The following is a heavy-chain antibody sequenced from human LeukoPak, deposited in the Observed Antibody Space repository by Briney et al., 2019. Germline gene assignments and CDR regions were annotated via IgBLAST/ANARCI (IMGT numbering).Heavy chain of an antibody. CDR2: ISSSSSTI. J-gene: IGHJ4*02. CDR3: AREHYYDSSGMSR. V-gene: IGHV3-48*01. D-gene: IGHD3-22*01. CDR1: GFTFGSYS. Sequence: GGSLRLSCAASGFTFGSYSMNWVRQAPGKGLEWVSYISSSSSTIYYADSVKGRFTISRDNAKNSLYLQMNSLRAEDTAVYYCAREHYYDSSGMSRWGQGTLVTVSS.